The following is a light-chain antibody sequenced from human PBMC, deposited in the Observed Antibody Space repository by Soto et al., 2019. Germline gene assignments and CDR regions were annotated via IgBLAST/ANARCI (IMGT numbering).Light chain of an antibody. CDR1: SSDVGPYNY. CDR2: EVT. J-gene: IGLJ3*02. Sequence: QSALTQPASVSGSPGQSITISCTGTSSDVGPYNYVSWYQHHPGKAPKLLIYEVTKRPSGVSNRFSGSNSGNTASLTISGLQAEDEADYYCSSYTTSSTLVFCGGTKVTVL. V-gene: IGLV2-14*01. CDR3: SSYTTSSTLV.